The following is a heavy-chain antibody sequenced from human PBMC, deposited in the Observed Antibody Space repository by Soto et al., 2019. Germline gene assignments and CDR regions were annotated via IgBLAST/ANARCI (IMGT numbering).Heavy chain of an antibody. CDR1: GGSISGYY. V-gene: IGHV4-59*01. CDR2: IYYNGGS. D-gene: IGHD3-9*01. Sequence: SETLSLTCTVSGGSISGYYWGWIRQPPGKGLEWIGYIYYNGGSKYNPSLQSRVTMSVDTTKNQLSLKVRSVTAADTAVYYCARVRERLQYFDWFYHFDYWGQGALVTVSS. J-gene: IGHJ4*02. CDR3: ARVRERLQYFDWFYHFDY.